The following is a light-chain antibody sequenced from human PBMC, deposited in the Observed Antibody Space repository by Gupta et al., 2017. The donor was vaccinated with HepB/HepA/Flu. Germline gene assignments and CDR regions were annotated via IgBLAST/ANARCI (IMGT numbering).Light chain of an antibody. Sequence: DIQMTQSPSSLSASVGDRVTITCRASQSISNYLNWYQQKAEKAPKLLIYAASSVQSGVPSRFSGSGSGTDFTLTISRLQPEDFATYYCLESDSMPWTFGQGTRLEI. V-gene: IGKV1-39*01. CDR2: AAS. CDR1: QSISNY. J-gene: IGKJ1*01. CDR3: LESDSMPWT.